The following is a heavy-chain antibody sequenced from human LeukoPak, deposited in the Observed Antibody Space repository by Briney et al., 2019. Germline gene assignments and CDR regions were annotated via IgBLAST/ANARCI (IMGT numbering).Heavy chain of an antibody. V-gene: IGHV1-8*01. CDR1: GYTFTTYD. J-gene: IGHJ6*04. D-gene: IGHD1-26*01. CDR2: VNPSSGVT. Sequence: ASVKVSCKAFGYTFTTYDFNWVRQATGQGLEWMGWVNPSSGVTRYAQKFQGRVTMTRNTSISTAYMELSRLRSDDTAVYYCARSSRWEHCLDVWGKGTTVTVSS. CDR3: ARSSRWEHCLDV.